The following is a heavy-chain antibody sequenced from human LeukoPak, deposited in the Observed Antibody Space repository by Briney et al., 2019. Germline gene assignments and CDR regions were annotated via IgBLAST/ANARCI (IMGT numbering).Heavy chain of an antibody. Sequence: SQTLSLTCTVSGGSISSGDYYWSWIRQPPGKGLEWIGYIYYSGSTYYNPSLKSRVTISVDTSKNQFSLKLSSVTAADTAVYYCARGRGYSGYVDYWGQGTLVTVSS. V-gene: IGHV4-30-4*01. J-gene: IGHJ4*02. CDR3: ARGRGYSGYVDY. D-gene: IGHD5-12*01. CDR2: IYYSGST. CDR1: GGSISSGDYY.